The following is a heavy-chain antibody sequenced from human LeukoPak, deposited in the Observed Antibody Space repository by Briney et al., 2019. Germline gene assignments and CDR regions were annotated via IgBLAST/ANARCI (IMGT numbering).Heavy chain of an antibody. J-gene: IGHJ2*01. D-gene: IGHD5-18*01. Sequence: SETLSLTCTVSGGSISSYYWSWIRQPPGKGLEWIGYIYYSGSTNYNPSLKSRVTISVDTSKNQFSLKLSSVTAADTAVYYCAREYSYTKSFDLWGRGTLVTVSS. V-gene: IGHV4-59*12. CDR2: IYYSGST. CDR1: GGSISSYY. CDR3: AREYSYTKSFDL.